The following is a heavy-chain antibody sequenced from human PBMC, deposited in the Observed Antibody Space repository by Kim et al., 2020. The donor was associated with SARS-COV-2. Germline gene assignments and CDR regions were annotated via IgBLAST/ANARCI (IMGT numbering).Heavy chain of an antibody. D-gene: IGHD2-15*01. V-gene: IGHV4-39*01. J-gene: IGHJ3*02. Sequence: PSRKSRVTISVDTSKNQFSLKLSSVTAADTAVYYCAAYCSGGSCYNAFDIWGQGTMVTVSS. CDR3: AAYCSGGSCYNAFDI.